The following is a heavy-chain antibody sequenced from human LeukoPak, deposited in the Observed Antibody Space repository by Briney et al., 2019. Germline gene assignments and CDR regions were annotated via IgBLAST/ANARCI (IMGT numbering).Heavy chain of an antibody. D-gene: IGHD2/OR15-2a*01. Sequence: PGGSLRLSCAASGFTFSSFTMKWVRQTPVKALEWVASIDSGSSSKSYADSVKGRFTISRDNAKNSLYLQMNSLRAEDTAVYFCFTAEYAPYYFDFWGQGTLVSVSS. CDR2: IDSGSSSK. J-gene: IGHJ4*02. CDR1: GFTFSSFT. CDR3: FTAEYAPYYFDF. V-gene: IGHV3-21*01.